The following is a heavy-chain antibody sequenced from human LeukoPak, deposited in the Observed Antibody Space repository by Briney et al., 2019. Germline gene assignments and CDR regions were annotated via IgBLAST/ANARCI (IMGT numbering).Heavy chain of an antibody. V-gene: IGHV4-59*08. CDR1: GGSISSYY. CDR2: IYYSGST. J-gene: IGHJ4*02. CDR3: ARRRGYSLDY. D-gene: IGHD5-18*01. Sequence: SETLSLTCTVSGGSISSYYWSWIRQPPGKGLEWIGYIYYSGSTNYNPSLKSRVTISVGTSKNQFSLKLSSVTAADTAVYYCARRRGYSLDYWGQGTPVTVSS.